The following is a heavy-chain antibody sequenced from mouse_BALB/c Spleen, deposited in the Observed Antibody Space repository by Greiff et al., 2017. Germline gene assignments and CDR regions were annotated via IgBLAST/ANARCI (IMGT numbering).Heavy chain of an antibody. V-gene: IGHV2-6-7*01. CDR2: IWGDGST. CDR3: ARDWAGYYYAMDD. Sequence: VQLQQSGPGLVAPSQSLSITCTVSGFSLTGYGVNWVRQPPGKGLEWLGMIWGDGSTDYNSALKSRLSISKDNSKSQVFLKMNSLQTDDTARYYCARDWAGYYYAMDDWGQGTSVTVSS. CDR1: GFSLTGYG. J-gene: IGHJ4*01.